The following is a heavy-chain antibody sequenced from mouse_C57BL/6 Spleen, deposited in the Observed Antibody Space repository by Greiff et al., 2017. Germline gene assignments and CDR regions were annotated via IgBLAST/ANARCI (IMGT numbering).Heavy chain of an antibody. CDR1: GFTFSNYW. CDR3: TGGPYGSSYGYFDY. D-gene: IGHD1-1*01. J-gene: IGHJ2*01. V-gene: IGHV6-3*01. CDR2: IRLKSDNYAT. Sequence: EVKLEESGGGLVQPGGSMKLSCVASGFTFSNYWMNWVRQSPEKGLEWVAQIRLKSDNYATHYAESVKGRFTISRDDSKSSVYLQMNNLRAEDNGIYYCTGGPYGSSYGYFDYWGQGTTLTVSS.